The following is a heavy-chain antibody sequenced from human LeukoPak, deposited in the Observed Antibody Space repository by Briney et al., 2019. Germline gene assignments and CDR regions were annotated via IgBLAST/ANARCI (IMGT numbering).Heavy chain of an antibody. J-gene: IGHJ4*02. CDR1: GFTFGSYS. CDR2: ISSGSRTI. D-gene: IGHD1-20*01. Sequence: PGGSLRLSCAASGFTFGSYSMNWVRQAPGKGLEWISYISSGSRTIYYAGSVEGRFTVSRDNAKNSLYLQTRSLRAEDTAVYYCARESITGHRDFDYWGQGTLVTVSS. CDR3: ARESITGHRDFDY. V-gene: IGHV3-48*01.